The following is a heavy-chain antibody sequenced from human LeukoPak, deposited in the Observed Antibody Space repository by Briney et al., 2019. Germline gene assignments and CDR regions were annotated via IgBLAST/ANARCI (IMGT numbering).Heavy chain of an antibody. CDR3: AREVLYYDILTGYSSDNWFDP. J-gene: IGHJ5*02. Sequence: GGSLRLSCAASGFTFSSYWMHWVRQAPGKGLVWVSRINSDGRSTSYADSVEGRFTISRDNAKNTLYLQMNSLRAEDTAVYYCAREVLYYDILTGYSSDNWFDPWGQGTLVTVSS. D-gene: IGHD3-9*01. CDR2: INSDGRST. CDR1: GFTFSSYW. V-gene: IGHV3-74*01.